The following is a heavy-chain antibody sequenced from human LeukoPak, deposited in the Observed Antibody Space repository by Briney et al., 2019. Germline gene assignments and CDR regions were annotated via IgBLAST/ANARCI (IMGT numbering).Heavy chain of an antibody. Sequence: PGGSLRLSCAAAGFTFSSYAMSWVRQAAGKGLGWVAAISGIGGSTYYADSVKGRFTISRDNSKNTLYLQMNSLRAEDTAVYYCAKDRSSGWYLGYFDYWGQGTLVTVSS. J-gene: IGHJ4*02. V-gene: IGHV3-23*01. CDR1: GFTFSSYA. D-gene: IGHD6-19*01. CDR3: AKDRSSGWYLGYFDY. CDR2: ISGIGGST.